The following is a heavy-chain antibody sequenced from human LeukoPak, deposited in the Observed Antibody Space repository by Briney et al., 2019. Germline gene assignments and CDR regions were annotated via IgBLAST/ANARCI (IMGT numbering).Heavy chain of an antibody. V-gene: IGHV1-2*02. Sequence: SVKVSCKASGSTLTGYYMHWVRQAPGQGLEWMGWINHNSGGPNYAQKFQRRVNINRDTYISTAYMELSRLGSDDTAVYYCARDGASGYLADYWGQGTLVTVSS. D-gene: IGHD3-3*01. CDR2: INHNSGGP. J-gene: IGHJ4*02. CDR3: ARDGASGYLADY. CDR1: GSTLTGYY.